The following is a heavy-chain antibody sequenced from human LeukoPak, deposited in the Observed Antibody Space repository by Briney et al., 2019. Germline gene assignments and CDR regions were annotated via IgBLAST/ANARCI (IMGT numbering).Heavy chain of an antibody. CDR2: IYPGGTT. V-gene: IGHV3-66*01. Sequence: PGGSLRLSCTASGFTVSSDYMSWVRQAPGKGLEWVSVIYPGGTTYYADSVKARFTISRDTSKNSVSLQMNSLRAEDTAVYYCVRNIRVLGTSSDFWGQGTLVSVSS. CDR3: VRNIRVLGTSSDF. CDR1: GFTVSSDY. D-gene: IGHD1-1*01. J-gene: IGHJ4*02.